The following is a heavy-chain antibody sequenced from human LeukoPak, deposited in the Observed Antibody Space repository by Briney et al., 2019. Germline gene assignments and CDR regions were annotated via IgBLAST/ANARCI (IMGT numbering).Heavy chain of an antibody. J-gene: IGHJ4*02. V-gene: IGHV1-3*03. CDR1: GYTFTSYA. D-gene: IGHD2-15*01. Sequence: GASVKVSCKASGYTFTSYAMHWVRQAPGQRLEWMGWINAGNGNTKYSQEFQGRVTITRDTSASTAYMELSSLRSEDMAVYYCARAQPDCSGGSCYSFLAYYGYYFDYWGQGTLVTVSS. CDR2: INAGNGNT. CDR3: ARAQPDCSGGSCYSFLAYYGYYFDY.